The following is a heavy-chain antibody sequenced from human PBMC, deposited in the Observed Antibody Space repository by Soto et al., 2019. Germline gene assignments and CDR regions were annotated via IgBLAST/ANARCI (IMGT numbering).Heavy chain of an antibody. D-gene: IGHD2-8*02. J-gene: IGHJ6*02. CDR1: GFSFDDYA. V-gene: IGHV3-9*01. CDR3: AKSTGGTANGMGV. Sequence: EVQVVESGGGLVQPGRSLRLSCAASGFSFDDYAMHWVRQAPGKGLEWVSGISWNSGTIGYADSVKGRFTISRDNAKNSLYLQMNSLRAEDTALYYCAKSTGGTANGMGVWGQGTTFTVSS. CDR2: ISWNSGTI.